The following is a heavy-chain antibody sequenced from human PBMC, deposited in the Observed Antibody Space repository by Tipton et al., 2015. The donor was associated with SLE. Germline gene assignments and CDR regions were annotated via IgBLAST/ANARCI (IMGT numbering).Heavy chain of an antibody. CDR3: ARGAYTNYYYYMDV. D-gene: IGHD4-11*01. J-gene: IGHJ6*03. V-gene: IGHV4-30-2*06. Sequence: LRLSCTVSGGSISGGGYSWSWIRQSPGKGLEWIGSLYQSGSIHYNPSLKSRVTISVDTSKDQLSLRLNSVTAADTAVYYCARGAYTNYYYYMDVWGKGTTVTVSS. CDR2: LYQSGSI. CDR1: GGSISGGGYS.